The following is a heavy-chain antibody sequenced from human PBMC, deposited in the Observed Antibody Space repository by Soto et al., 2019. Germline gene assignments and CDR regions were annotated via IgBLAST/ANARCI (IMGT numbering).Heavy chain of an antibody. J-gene: IGHJ5*02. CDR3: AKVRSLLWFGELGWFDP. CDR2: ISGSGGST. V-gene: IGHV3-23*01. Sequence: GGSLRLSCAASGFTFSSYAMSWVRQAPGKGLEWVSAISGSGGSTYYADSVKGRFTISRDNSKNTLYLQMNSLRAEDTAVYYCAKVRSLLWFGELGWFDPWGQGTLVTVSS. D-gene: IGHD3-10*01. CDR1: GFTFSSYA.